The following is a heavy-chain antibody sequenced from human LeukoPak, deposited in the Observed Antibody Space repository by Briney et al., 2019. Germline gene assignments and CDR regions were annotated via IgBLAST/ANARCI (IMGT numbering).Heavy chain of an antibody. J-gene: IGHJ4*02. CDR1: GFTFSSYW. D-gene: IGHD3-10*01. CDR2: INTDGSYT. CDR3: ARDPGRFGDLLNSFDY. Sequence: PGGSLRLSCAASGFTFSSYWMHWVRQAPGKGLVWVSRINTDGSYTSYADSVKGRFTISRDNAKNTLYLQMNSLRADDTAVYYCARDPGRFGDLLNSFDYWGQGALVTVSS. V-gene: IGHV3-74*01.